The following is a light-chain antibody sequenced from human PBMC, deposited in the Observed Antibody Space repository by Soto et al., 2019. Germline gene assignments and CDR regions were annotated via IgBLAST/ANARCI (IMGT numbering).Light chain of an antibody. CDR3: QQYDIWPPYP. Sequence: TQSRASLYASTGERVPPPCRASQNIRSSLAWYQQRPGQAPRLLIYDASTRATGIPPRFSGGGSGTEFTVTISSLQSEDFAIYYCQQYDIWPPYPFGQGTKVDIK. CDR2: DAS. V-gene: IGKV3-15*01. J-gene: IGKJ2*01. CDR1: QNIRSS.